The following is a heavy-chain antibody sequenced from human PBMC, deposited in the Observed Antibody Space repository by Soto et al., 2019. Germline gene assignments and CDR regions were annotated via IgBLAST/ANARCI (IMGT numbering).Heavy chain of an antibody. CDR3: ARSHGLGEADFDY. CDR1: GGSISSGDYY. CDR2: IYYSGST. Sequence: SETLSLTCTVSGGSISSGDYYWSWIRQHPGKGLEWIGYIYYSGSTYYNPSLKSRVTISVDTSKNQFSLKLSSVTAADTAVYYCARSHGLGEADFDYWGQGTLVTVS. D-gene: IGHD3-10*01. J-gene: IGHJ4*02. V-gene: IGHV4-31*03.